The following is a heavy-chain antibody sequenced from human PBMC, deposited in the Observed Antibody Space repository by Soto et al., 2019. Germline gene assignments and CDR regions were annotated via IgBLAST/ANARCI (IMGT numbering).Heavy chain of an antibody. V-gene: IGHV5-51*01. CDR1: GYSFTSYW. D-gene: IGHD2-15*01. CDR3: ARHEDCSGGSCYSGRYYYYGMAV. J-gene: IGHJ6*02. Sequence: PGESLKISCKGSGYSFTSYWIGWVRQMPGKGLEWMGIIYPGDSDTRYSPSFQGQVTISADKSISTAYLQWSSLKASDTAMYYCARHEDCSGGSCYSGRYYYYGMAVWGQGTTVTVSS. CDR2: IYPGDSDT.